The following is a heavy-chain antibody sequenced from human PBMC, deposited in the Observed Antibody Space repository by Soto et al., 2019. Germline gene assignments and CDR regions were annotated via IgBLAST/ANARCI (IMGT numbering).Heavy chain of an antibody. V-gene: IGHV4-59*08. D-gene: IGHD6-13*01. CDR2: IYYSGST. Sequence: SETLSLTCTVSGGSISRYYWSWIRQPPGKGLEWIGYIYYSGSTNYNPSLKSQVTISVDTSKNQFSLKLSSVTAADTAVYYCARHSLGSSYDYWGQGTLVTVSS. J-gene: IGHJ4*02. CDR3: ARHSLGSSYDY. CDR1: GGSISRYY.